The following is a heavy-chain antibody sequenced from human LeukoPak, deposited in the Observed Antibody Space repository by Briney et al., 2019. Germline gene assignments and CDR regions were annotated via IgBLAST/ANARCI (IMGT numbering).Heavy chain of an antibody. CDR1: GFTFSSYW. V-gene: IGHV3-74*01. J-gene: IGHJ4*02. Sequence: GGSLRLSCAASGFTFSSYWMHWVRQAPGKGLVWVSRINSDGISTIYADSVKGRFTISRDNTKNTLYLQMNSLRAEDTAVYYCAREGAAAGLDYWGQGTLVTVSS. D-gene: IGHD6-13*01. CDR2: INSDGIST. CDR3: AREGAAAGLDY.